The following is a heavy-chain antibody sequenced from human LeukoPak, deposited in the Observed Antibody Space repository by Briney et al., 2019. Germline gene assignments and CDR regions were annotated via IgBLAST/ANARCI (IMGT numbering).Heavy chain of an antibody. J-gene: IGHJ4*02. CDR2: IKQNGSAT. CDR1: GFTFSSYW. Sequence: GGSLRLSCAAPGFTFSSYWMSWVRQAPGKGLEWVANIKQNGSATSYVDSVKGRFTISRDNAKSSLFLQMNSLRAEDTAVYYCARDGGATMVRGVATYDSWGQGTLVTVSS. V-gene: IGHV3-7*01. D-gene: IGHD3-10*01. CDR3: ARDGGATMVRGVATYDS.